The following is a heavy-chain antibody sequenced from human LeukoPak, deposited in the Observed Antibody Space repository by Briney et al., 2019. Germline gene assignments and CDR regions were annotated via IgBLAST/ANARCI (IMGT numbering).Heavy chain of an antibody. D-gene: IGHD3-22*01. Sequence: PGGSLRLSCAASGFTFSSYDMHWVRQAPGKGLEWVAFIRYDGNIKYFADSVKGRFTISRDTSKNTLYLQMNSLRADDTAVYYCAKGRYYDSSGYPIDYWGQGTLVTVSS. CDR2: IRYDGNIK. CDR1: GFTFSSYD. J-gene: IGHJ4*02. CDR3: AKGRYYDSSGYPIDY. V-gene: IGHV3-30*02.